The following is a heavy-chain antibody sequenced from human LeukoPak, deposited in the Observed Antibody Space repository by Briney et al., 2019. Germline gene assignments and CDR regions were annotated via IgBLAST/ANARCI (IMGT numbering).Heavy chain of an antibody. Sequence: PSQTLSLTCTVSGGSISSGYYFWGWIRQHPGKGLEWIGYIYYSGSTYYNPSLKSRVTISLDTSKNQFSMMLNYVAAADTAMYYCARRGTGRWFDPWGQGTLVTVSS. CDR1: GGSISSGYYF. V-gene: IGHV4-31*03. D-gene: IGHD3-10*01. J-gene: IGHJ5*02. CDR3: ARRGTGRWFDP. CDR2: IYYSGST.